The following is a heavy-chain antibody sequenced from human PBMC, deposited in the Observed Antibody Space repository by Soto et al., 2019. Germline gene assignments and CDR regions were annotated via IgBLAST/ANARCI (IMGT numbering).Heavy chain of an antibody. D-gene: IGHD2-2*01. V-gene: IGHV3-74*01. CDR3: ARPYCSGTTCYSPPDY. CDR2: INGDGTST. Sequence: QLVESGGDLVLPGGSLRLSCVASGVSISGYWMDWVRQVPGKGLGWVSRINGDGTSTTYADSVKGRFTISRDSAKDTVYLQMTSLRAEDTAVYYCARPYCSGTTCYSPPDYWGQGTLVTVSS. J-gene: IGHJ4*02. CDR1: GVSISGYW.